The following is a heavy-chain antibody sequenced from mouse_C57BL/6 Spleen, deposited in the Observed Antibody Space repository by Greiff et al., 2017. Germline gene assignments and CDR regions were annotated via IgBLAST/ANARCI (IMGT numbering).Heavy chain of an antibody. D-gene: IGHD4-1*02. J-gene: IGHJ3*01. CDR1: GFTFSSYA. CDR3: TREATGAWFAY. Sequence: EVKLQESGEGLVKPGGSLKLSCAASGFTFSSYAMSWVRQTPEKRLEWVAYISSGGDYIYYADTVKGRFTISRDNARNTLYLQMSSLKSEDTAMYYCTREATGAWFAYWGQGTLVTVSA. CDR2: ISSGGDYI. V-gene: IGHV5-9-1*02.